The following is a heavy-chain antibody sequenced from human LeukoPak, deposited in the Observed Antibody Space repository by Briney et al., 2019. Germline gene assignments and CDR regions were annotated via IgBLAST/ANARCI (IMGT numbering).Heavy chain of an antibody. D-gene: IGHD5-18*01. V-gene: IGHV3-30*18. CDR2: ISYDGNNK. Sequence: GGSLRLSCAASGFTFSSYGMHWVRQAPGKGLEWVAVISYDGNNKYYADSVKGRFTISRDNSKNTLYLQMNSLRAEDTAVCYCAKDPSLYSYGTNYFDYWGQGTLVTVSS. CDR3: AKDPSLYSYGTNYFDY. J-gene: IGHJ4*02. CDR1: GFTFSSYG.